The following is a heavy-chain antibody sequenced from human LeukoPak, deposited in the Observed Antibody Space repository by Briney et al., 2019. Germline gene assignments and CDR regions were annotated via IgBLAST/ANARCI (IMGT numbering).Heavy chain of an antibody. D-gene: IGHD3-10*01. CDR3: ARGPPGYGSGSHLDY. CDR2: IIPISGTA. J-gene: IGHJ4*02. CDR1: GGTFSSYG. V-gene: IGHV1-69*13. Sequence: ASVKVSCKASGGTFSSYGISWVRQAPGQGVEWMGGIIPISGTANYAQKFQGRATITADESTHTAYMELTSLRSEDTAVYYCARGPPGYGSGSHLDYWGQGTLVTVSS.